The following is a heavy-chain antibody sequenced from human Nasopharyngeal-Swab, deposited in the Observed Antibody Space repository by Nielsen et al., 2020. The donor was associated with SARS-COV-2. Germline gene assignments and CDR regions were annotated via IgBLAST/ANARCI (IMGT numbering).Heavy chain of an antibody. CDR2: ISSNGGST. Sequence: GGSPRLSCSASGFTFSSYAMHWVRQAPGKGLEYVSAISSNGGSTYYADSVKGRFTISRDNSKNTLYLQMSSLRAEDTAVYYCVKEGRFGELNYWGQGTLVTVSS. V-gene: IGHV3-64D*06. CDR1: GFTFSSYA. D-gene: IGHD3-10*01. CDR3: VKEGRFGELNY. J-gene: IGHJ4*02.